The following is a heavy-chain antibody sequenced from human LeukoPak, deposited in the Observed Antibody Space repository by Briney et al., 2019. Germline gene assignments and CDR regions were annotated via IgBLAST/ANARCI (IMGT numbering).Heavy chain of an antibody. CDR1: GFTFSSYG. D-gene: IGHD1-14*01. CDR2: ISYDGSNK. CDR3: ARRPGSDYYGMDV. J-gene: IGHJ6*02. Sequence: GGSLRLSCAASGFTFSSYGMHWVRQAPGKGLEWVAVISYDGSNKYYADSVKGRFTISRDNSKNTLYLQMNSLRAEDTAVYYCARRPGSDYYGMDVWGQGTTVTVSS. V-gene: IGHV3-30*03.